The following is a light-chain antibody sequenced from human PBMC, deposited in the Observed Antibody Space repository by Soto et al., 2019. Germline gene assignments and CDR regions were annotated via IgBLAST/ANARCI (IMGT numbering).Light chain of an antibody. CDR1: QSVNRNF. CDR3: HQYGHTPRT. CDR2: GIS. V-gene: IGKV3-20*01. J-gene: IGKJ2*01. Sequence: EIVLTQSPGTLSLSPGEGATLSCRASQSVNRNFFSWFQQKPGQAPRLLIYGISSRATGIPDRFSGSGSGTDFTLTISRLEPEDFAVYYCHQYGHTPRTFGQGTKLEIK.